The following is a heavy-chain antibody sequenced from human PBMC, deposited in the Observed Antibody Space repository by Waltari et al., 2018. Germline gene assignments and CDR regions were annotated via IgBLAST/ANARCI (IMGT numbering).Heavy chain of an antibody. Sequence: QVQLQQWGAGLLTPSETLSLTCAGYGGSFSDYSWSGIRQPPGKGLEWIGEINHSGSTDYNPSLKSRVTISVDTSKNQFSLKVISVTAADTALYYCARGSWYDFWGQGTLVTVSS. CDR2: INHSGST. CDR1: GGSFSDYS. V-gene: IGHV4-34*01. CDR3: ARGSWYDF. J-gene: IGHJ5*01.